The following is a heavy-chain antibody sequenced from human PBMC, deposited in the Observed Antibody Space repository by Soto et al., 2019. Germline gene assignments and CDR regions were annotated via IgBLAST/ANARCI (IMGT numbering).Heavy chain of an antibody. CDR2: IYYSGST. D-gene: IGHD1-26*01. CDR3: ARDIGGSFAH. V-gene: IGHV4-59*01. CDR1: GGSFSGYY. J-gene: IGHJ5*02. Sequence: PSETLSLTCAVYGGSFSGYYWSWIRQSPGKGLEWIGFIYYSGSTNYNPSLKSRVTISVDTPKNQFPLKLSSVTAADTAVHYCARDIGGSFAHWGQGTLVTVSS.